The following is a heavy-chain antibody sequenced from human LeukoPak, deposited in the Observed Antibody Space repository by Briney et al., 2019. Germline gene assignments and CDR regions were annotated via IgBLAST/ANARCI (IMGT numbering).Heavy chain of an antibody. J-gene: IGHJ5*02. CDR1: GCTFSSYA. CDR2: ISGSGGST. D-gene: IGHD3-10*01. Sequence: GGSLRLSCAASGCTFSSYAMSWVRQAPGKGLEWVSAISGSGGSTYYADSVKGRFTISRDNSKNTLYLQMNSLRAEDTAVYYCAKVGRLLWFGEPTGAWGQGTLVTVSS. CDR3: AKVGRLLWFGEPTGA. V-gene: IGHV3-23*01.